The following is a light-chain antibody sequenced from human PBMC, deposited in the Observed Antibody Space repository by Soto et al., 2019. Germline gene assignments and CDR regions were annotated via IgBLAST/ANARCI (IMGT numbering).Light chain of an antibody. CDR2: GAS. CDR1: QSDSSSY. V-gene: IGKV3D-20*02. J-gene: IGKJ4*01. CDR3: QQRSIWPLT. Sequence: EIVLTQSPGTLSLSPGERGTLSCRASQSDSSSYLAWYQQKPGQAPRLLIYGASTRATGIPARFSGRGSGTDFTLTINSLEPEDFAVYHCQQRSIWPLTFGGGTKVDIK.